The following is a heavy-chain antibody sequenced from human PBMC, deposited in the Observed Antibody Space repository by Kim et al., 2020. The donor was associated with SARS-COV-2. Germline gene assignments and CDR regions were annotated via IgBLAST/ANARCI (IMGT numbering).Heavy chain of an antibody. D-gene: IGHD3-9*01. CDR1: GFTFDDYA. Sequence: GGSLRLSCTASGFTFDDYAMHWVRQAPGKGLEWVSGISWNSRSIDYVDSVKGRFTISRDNAKNSLYLQMKSLRDEDTALYYCAKEYDILTASEVGDAFDMWGQGTMVTVSS. CDR2: ISWNSRSI. CDR3: AKEYDILTASEVGDAFDM. J-gene: IGHJ3*02. V-gene: IGHV3-9*01.